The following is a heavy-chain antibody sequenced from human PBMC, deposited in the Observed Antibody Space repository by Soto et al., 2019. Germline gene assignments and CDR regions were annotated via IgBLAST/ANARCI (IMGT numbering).Heavy chain of an antibody. Sequence: QLQLVQSGADVKKPGASVKVSCKVSGGAFSSYDIIWVRQAPGQGLDWLGGIIPLCETTNYAQKFQGRGTITADKSTSTAYMELSRLRSEDTAVYYCVRDITTGYYGMDVWGQGTTVTVSS. CDR3: VRDITTGYYGMDV. CDR1: GGAFSSYD. V-gene: IGHV1-69*06. D-gene: IGHD4-4*01. J-gene: IGHJ6*02. CDR2: IIPLCETT.